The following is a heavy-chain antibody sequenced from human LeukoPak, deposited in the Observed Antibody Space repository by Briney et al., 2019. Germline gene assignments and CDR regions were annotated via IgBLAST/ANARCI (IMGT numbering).Heavy chain of an antibody. Sequence: GGSLRLSCATSGFTFVDYGLSWVRRAPGKGLEWLCAINWNGGITDYADSVMGRFTISRDNAKNSLYLQMNSLRAEDTAVYYCAKYAQSYYDSGYFDYWGQGTLVTVSS. D-gene: IGHD3-10*01. CDR3: AKYAQSYYDSGYFDY. CDR2: INWNGGIT. V-gene: IGHV3-20*04. J-gene: IGHJ4*02. CDR1: GFTFVDYG.